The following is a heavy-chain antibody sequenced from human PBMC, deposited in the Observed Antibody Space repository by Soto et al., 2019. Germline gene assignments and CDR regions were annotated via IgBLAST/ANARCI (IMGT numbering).Heavy chain of an antibody. Sequence: GASVKVSCKASGYTFTSYGISCVRQAPGQGLEWMGWISAYNGNTNYAQKLQGRVTMTTDTSTSTAYMELRSLRSDDTAVYYCASVAVDRISYYFEYWGQGTLVTVSS. CDR1: GYTFTSYG. CDR2: ISAYNGNT. J-gene: IGHJ4*02. V-gene: IGHV1-18*01. CDR3: ASVAVDRISYYFEY. D-gene: IGHD6-19*01.